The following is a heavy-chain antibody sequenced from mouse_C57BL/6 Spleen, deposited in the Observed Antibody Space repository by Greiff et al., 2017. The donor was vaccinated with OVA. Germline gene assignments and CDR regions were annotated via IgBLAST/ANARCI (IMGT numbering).Heavy chain of an antibody. D-gene: IGHD2-3*01. CDR2: INPSSGYT. V-gene: IGHV1-4*01. J-gene: IGHJ1*03. CDR3: ARTLYDGYRYFDV. Sequence: QVQLQQSGAELARPGASVKMSCKASGYTFTSYTMHWVKQRPGQGLEWIGYINPSSGYTKYNQKFKDKATLTADKSSSTAYMQLSSLTSEDSAVYYCARTLYDGYRYFDVWGTGTTVTVSS. CDR1: GYTFTSYT.